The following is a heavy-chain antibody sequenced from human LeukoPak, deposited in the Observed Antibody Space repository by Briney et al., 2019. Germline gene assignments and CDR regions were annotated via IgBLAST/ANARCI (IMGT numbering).Heavy chain of an antibody. CDR1: GFTVSSNH. V-gene: IGHV3-53*01. Sequence: PGGSLRLSCAASGFTVSSNHMSWVRQAPGKGLEWVSIIYSGGSTYYADSVKGRFTIARDNSKNTLYLQMNSLRPEDTAVYYCARETAVAGTSDYWGQGILVTVSS. CDR2: IYSGGST. D-gene: IGHD6-19*01. J-gene: IGHJ4*02. CDR3: ARETAVAGTSDY.